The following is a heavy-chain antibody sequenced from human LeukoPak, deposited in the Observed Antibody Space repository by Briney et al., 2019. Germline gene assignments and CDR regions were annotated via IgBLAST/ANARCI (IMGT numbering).Heavy chain of an antibody. D-gene: IGHD6-19*01. CDR1: GGSIRSSTYY. V-gene: IGHV4-39*01. CDR2: IYYSGNT. Sequence: SETLSLTCTVSGGSIRSSTYYWGWIRQPPGKGLEWIGSIYYSGNTYYNPSLKSRLTISVDTSKNQFSLRLSSVTAADTAVYYCATQAVAGTFDIWGQGTMVTVCS. J-gene: IGHJ3*02. CDR3: ATQAVAGTFDI.